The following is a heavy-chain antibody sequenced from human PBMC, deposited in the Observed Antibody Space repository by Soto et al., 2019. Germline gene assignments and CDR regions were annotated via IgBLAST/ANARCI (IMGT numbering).Heavy chain of an antibody. D-gene: IGHD5-18*01. J-gene: IGHJ6*02. V-gene: IGHV3-30*18. CDR3: AKDLRRGYSFSYGMDV. CDR1: GFTFSSYG. CDR2: ISYDGSNK. Sequence: GGSLRLSCAASGFTFSSYGMHWVRQAPGKGLEWVAVISYDGSNKYYADSVKGRFTISRDNSKNTLYLQMNSLRAEDTAVYYCAKDLRRGYSFSYGMDVWGQGTTVTGSS.